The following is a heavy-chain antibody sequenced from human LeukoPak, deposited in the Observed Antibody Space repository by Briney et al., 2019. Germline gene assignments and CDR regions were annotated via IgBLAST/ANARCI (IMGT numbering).Heavy chain of an antibody. J-gene: IGHJ4*02. CDR1: GFTFSSYT. Sequence: PGGSLRLSCSASGFTFSSYTVDWVRQAPGKGLEWVSSISSTSAYIYYADSVKGRFTISRDNAKNSLYLQMNSLTAEDTAVYYCASNLWSTGYWGRGTLVTVSS. CDR2: ISSTSAYI. V-gene: IGHV3-21*01. CDR3: ASNLWSTGY. D-gene: IGHD2-21*01.